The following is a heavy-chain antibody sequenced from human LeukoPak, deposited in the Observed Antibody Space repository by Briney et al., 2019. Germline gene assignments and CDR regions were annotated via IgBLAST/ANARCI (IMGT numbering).Heavy chain of an antibody. CDR3: ARDHNGLLWFGDPAPHYYMDV. J-gene: IGHJ6*03. Sequence: SETLSLTCTVSGGSISTYYWSWIRQPPGKGLEWIGYIYYTGSTNYNPSLKSRVTISVDTSKNQFSLKLSSVTAADTAVYYCARDHNGLLWFGDPAPHYYMDVWGKGTTVTISS. V-gene: IGHV4-59*01. D-gene: IGHD3-10*01. CDR2: IYYTGST. CDR1: GGSISTYY.